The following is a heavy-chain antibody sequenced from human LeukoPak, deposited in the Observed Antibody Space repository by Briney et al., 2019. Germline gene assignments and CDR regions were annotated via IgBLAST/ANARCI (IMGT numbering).Heavy chain of an antibody. CDR3: ASTLGYCTNGVCYFDY. CDR1: GGSISSSSYY. V-gene: IGHV4-39*01. J-gene: IGHJ4*02. Sequence: PSETLSLTCTVSGGSISSSSYYWGWIRQPPGKGLEWIGSIYYSGSTYYNPSLKSRVTISVDTSKNQFSLKLSSVTAADTAVYYCASTLGYCTNGVCYFDYWGQGTLVTVSS. D-gene: IGHD2-8*01. CDR2: IYYSGST.